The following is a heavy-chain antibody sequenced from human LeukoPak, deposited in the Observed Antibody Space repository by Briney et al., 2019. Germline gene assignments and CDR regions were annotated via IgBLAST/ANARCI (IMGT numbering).Heavy chain of an antibody. D-gene: IGHD3-22*01. CDR2: FSSGAST. CDR1: GFTISSYA. Sequence: GGTLRLSCAASGFTISSYAMSSVRQAPGKGLEWGSSFSSGASTDYADSAKGRFTISRDKPKNTMSLQMNSLRAADTAVYYCAKQRVSHGYYYFDYWGQGTLVSVFS. V-gene: IGHV3-23*01. J-gene: IGHJ4*02. CDR3: AKQRVSHGYYYFDY.